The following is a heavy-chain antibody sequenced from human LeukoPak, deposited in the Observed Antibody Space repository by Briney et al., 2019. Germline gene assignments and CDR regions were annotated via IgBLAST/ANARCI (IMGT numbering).Heavy chain of an antibody. Sequence: GGSLRLSCAASGFTFSSYGMHWVRRAPGKGLEWVAFIRYDGGNKYYADSVKGRFTISRDNSKNTLYLQMNSLRAEDTAVYYCAKDKGTYYYDSSGYRPIDYWGQGTLVTVSS. CDR1: GFTFSSYG. CDR2: IRYDGGNK. J-gene: IGHJ4*02. CDR3: AKDKGTYYYDSSGYRPIDY. V-gene: IGHV3-30*02. D-gene: IGHD3-22*01.